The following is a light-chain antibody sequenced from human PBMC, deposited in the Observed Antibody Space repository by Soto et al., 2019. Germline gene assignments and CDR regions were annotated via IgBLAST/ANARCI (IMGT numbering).Light chain of an antibody. CDR1: QSVSSSY. J-gene: IGKJ4*01. Sequence: EIVLTQSPGTLSLSPGERATLSCRASQSVSSSYLAWYQQKPGQAPRLLIYGASSRATGIPDRFSGSGSGTDFPLTISRLEPEDFAVYYCQPRRLTFGGGTKVEI. CDR3: QPRRLT. V-gene: IGKV3-20*01. CDR2: GAS.